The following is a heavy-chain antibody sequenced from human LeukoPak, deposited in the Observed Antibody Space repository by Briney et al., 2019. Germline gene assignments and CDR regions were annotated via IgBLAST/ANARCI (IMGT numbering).Heavy chain of an antibody. CDR1: GGSIGSHY. J-gene: IGHJ5*02. CDR2: IYYSGSS. D-gene: IGHD3-22*01. V-gene: IGHV4-59*11. Sequence: SETLSLTCTVSGGSIGSHYWSWIRQPPGKGLEWIGYIYYSGSSKYNPSLKSRVTISVDTSKNQFSLKLSSVTAADTAVYYCARLYDSSGYTNWLDPWGQGTLVTVSS. CDR3: ARLYDSSGYTNWLDP.